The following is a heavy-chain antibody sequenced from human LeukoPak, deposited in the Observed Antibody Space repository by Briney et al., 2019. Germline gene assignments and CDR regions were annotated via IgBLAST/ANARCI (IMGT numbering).Heavy chain of an antibody. CDR2: ISGSGGST. V-gene: IGHV3-23*01. CDR3: ARDLRKSGLLGRGMDV. Sequence: GGSLRLSCAASGFTFSSYAMSWVRQAPGKGLEWVSAISGSGGSTYYADSMKGRFTISRDNSKNTLYLQMNSLRAEDTAVYYCARDLRKSGLLGRGMDVWGQGTTVTVSS. J-gene: IGHJ6*02. CDR1: GFTFSSYA. D-gene: IGHD2-15*01.